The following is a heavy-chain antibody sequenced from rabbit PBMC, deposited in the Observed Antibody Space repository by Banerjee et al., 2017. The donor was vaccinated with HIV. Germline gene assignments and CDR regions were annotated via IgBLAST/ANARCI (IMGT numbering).Heavy chain of an antibody. J-gene: IGHJ4*01. CDR2: IYAGSSGGP. D-gene: IGHD1-1*01. CDR1: GFSFSNKYV. V-gene: IGHV1S45*01. Sequence: QEQLEESGGDLVKPEGSLTLTCTASGFSFSNKYVMCWVRQAPGKGLEWIACIYAGSSGGPYYASWAKSRFTISKTSSTTVTLQMTSLTAADTATYFCARGVYIGGTIPTYFNLWGQGTLVTVS. CDR3: ARGVYIGGTIPTYFNL.